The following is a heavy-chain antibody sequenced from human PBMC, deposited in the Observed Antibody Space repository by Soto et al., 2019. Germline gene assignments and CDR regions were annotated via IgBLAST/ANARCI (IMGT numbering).Heavy chain of an antibody. Sequence: GGSLRLSCAASGFTFSNAWMSWVRQAPGKGLEWVGRIKSKTDGGTTDYAAPVKGRFTISRDDSKNTLYLQMNSLKTEDTAVYCCTTDRPDGRPDYWGQGTLVTVSS. CDR2: IKSKTDGGTT. D-gene: IGHD1-26*01. V-gene: IGHV3-15*01. CDR3: TTDRPDGRPDY. J-gene: IGHJ4*02. CDR1: GFTFSNAW.